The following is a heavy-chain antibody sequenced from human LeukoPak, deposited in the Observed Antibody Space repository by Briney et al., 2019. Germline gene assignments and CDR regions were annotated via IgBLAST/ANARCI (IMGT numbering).Heavy chain of an antibody. CDR2: ISSSSSYI. CDR1: GFTFSSYS. J-gene: IGHJ4*02. V-gene: IGHV3-21*01. CDR3: ARRRGSDYYDSSGPPDY. D-gene: IGHD3-22*01. Sequence: GGSLRLSCVASGFTFSSYSMNWVRQAPGKGLEWVSSISSSSSYIYYADSVKGRFTISRDNAKNSLYLQMNSLRAEDTAVYYCARRRGSDYYDSSGPPDYWGQGTLVTVSS.